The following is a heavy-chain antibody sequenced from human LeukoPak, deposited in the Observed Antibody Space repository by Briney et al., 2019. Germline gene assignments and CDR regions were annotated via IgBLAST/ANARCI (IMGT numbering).Heavy chain of an antibody. J-gene: IGHJ4*02. D-gene: IGHD5-18*01. Sequence: GASVKVSCKASGYTFSIYGVSWVRQAPGQGREWVAWISAYNGNTNYAQKFQGRVTMTTDTSTTTPYMELRSLRSDDTAVYYCARGGYSYGYMGYFDYWGQGTLVTVSS. CDR1: GYTFSIYG. CDR2: ISAYNGNT. CDR3: ARGGYSYGYMGYFDY. V-gene: IGHV1-18*01.